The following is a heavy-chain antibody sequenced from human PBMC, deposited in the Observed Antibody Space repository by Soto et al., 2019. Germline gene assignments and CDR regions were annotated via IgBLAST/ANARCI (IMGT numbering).Heavy chain of an antibody. Sequence: QVQLVESGGGVVQPGRSLRLSCAASGFTFSSYGIHWVRQAPGKGLEWVAVISYDGSNRYYADSVKGRITISRDNSKNTLYLQMNSLRAEDTAVYYCAKGGYDDSSGYLGWLDYWGQGTLVTVSS. CDR2: ISYDGSNR. CDR1: GFTFSSYG. V-gene: IGHV3-30*18. CDR3: AKGGYDDSSGYLGWLDY. J-gene: IGHJ4*02. D-gene: IGHD3-22*01.